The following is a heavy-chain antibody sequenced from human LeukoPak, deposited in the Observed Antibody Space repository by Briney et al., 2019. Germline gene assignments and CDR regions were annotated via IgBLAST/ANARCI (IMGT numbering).Heavy chain of an antibody. V-gene: IGHV4-59*01. J-gene: IGHJ6*02. D-gene: IGHD2-8*02. CDR3: ARSKGGVGYGMDV. Sequence: SETLSLTCTVSGGSISSYYWSWIRQPPGKGLEWIGYIYYSGSTNYNPSLKSRVTISVDTSKNQFSLKPSSVTAADTAVYYCARSKGGVGYGMDVWGQGTTVTVSS. CDR1: GGSISSYY. CDR2: IYYSGST.